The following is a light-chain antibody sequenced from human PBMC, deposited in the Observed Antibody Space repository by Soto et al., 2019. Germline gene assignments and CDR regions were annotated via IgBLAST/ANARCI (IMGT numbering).Light chain of an antibody. V-gene: IGLV1-40*01. CDR1: KSNIGAGYD. CDR3: QSYDNSLGGSV. J-gene: IGLJ3*02. Sequence: QSVLTQPPSVSGAPGQRATISCTGSKSNIGAGYDVHWYQQLPGTAPKLIIYGNNNRPSGVPYRFSGSKSDTSAPLAITGLQAEDEADYYCQSYDNSLGGSVFGGGTKLTVL. CDR2: GNN.